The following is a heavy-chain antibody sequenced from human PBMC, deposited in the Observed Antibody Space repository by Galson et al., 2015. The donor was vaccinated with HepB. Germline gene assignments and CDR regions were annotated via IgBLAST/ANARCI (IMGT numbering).Heavy chain of an antibody. CDR2: ISFDGSNK. V-gene: IGHV3-30-3*01. D-gene: IGHD1-26*01. Sequence: SLRLSCAASGFTFSSYAMHWVRQAPGKGLEWVAVISFDGSNKYYADSVKGRFTISRDNSKNTLYLQKNSLRAEDTAVYYCARRYSGSYPDYWGQGTLVTVSS. CDR1: GFTFSSYA. J-gene: IGHJ4*02. CDR3: ARRYSGSYPDY.